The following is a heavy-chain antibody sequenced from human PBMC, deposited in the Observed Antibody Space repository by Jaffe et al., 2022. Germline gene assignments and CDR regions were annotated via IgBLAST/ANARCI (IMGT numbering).Heavy chain of an antibody. CDR2: ISGTGHST. CDR3: AKGWSNSGYDYFDY. J-gene: IGHJ4*02. D-gene: IGHD5-12*01. CDR1: GFTFSSYA. V-gene: IGHV3-23*01. Sequence: EVQLLESGGGLVQPGGSLRLSCAASGFTFSSYAMSWVRQAPGKGLEWVSTISGTGHSTYFADSVKGRFTISRDSSKNTLSLQMNSLRAEDTALYYCAKGWSNSGYDYFDYWGQGTQVTVSS.